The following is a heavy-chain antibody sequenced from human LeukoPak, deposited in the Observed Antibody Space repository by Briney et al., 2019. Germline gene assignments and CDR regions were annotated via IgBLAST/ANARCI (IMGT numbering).Heavy chain of an antibody. Sequence: GESLKISCKGSGFSFSTHWIGWVRQMPEKGLEWMGIIYPGDSDTTYSPSFEGQVTISADKSISTAYLQWSSLKASDTAMYYCASRRGGGYYHNDAFDIWGQGTVVTVSS. CDR1: GFSFSTHW. D-gene: IGHD3-22*01. CDR2: IYPGDSDT. CDR3: ASRRGGGYYHNDAFDI. V-gene: IGHV5-51*01. J-gene: IGHJ3*02.